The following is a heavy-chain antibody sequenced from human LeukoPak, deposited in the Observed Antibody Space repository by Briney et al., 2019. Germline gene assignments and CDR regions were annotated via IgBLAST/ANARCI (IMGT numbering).Heavy chain of an antibody. CDR1: GFTFNNYG. Sequence: GGSLRLSCAASGFTFNNYGMSWVRQAPGKGLEWVSGINWNGGDTRYADSVKGRFTISRDNAKNSLYLQMNSLRAEDMALYYCAKGWFGELLYPSFDYWGQGTLVTVSS. V-gene: IGHV3-20*04. J-gene: IGHJ4*02. CDR3: AKGWFGELLYPSFDY. D-gene: IGHD3-10*01. CDR2: INWNGGDT.